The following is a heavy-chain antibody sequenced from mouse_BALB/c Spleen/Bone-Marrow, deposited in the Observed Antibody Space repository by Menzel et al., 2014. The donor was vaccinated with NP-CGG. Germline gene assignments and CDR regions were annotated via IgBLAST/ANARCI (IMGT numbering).Heavy chain of an antibody. V-gene: IGHV5-4*02. CDR1: GFTFXDYY. CDR3: ARDMGDY. D-gene: IGHD1-1*02. Sequence: EVKLVESGGGLMKPGGSLKPSCAASGFTFXDYYMYWVRQTPEKRLEWVATISDGGTYSYYADSVKGRFTISRDNAKSNLYLQMNSLKSEDTAMYYCARDMGDYWGQGTTLTVSS. J-gene: IGHJ2*01. CDR2: ISDGGTYS.